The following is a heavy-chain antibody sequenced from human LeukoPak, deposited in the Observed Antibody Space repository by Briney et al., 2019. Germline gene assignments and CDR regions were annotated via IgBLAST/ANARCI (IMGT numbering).Heavy chain of an antibody. D-gene: IGHD3/OR15-3a*01. J-gene: IGHJ4*02. CDR2: ISTTSSSSYI. CDR1: GFTFSRYA. V-gene: IGHV3-21*04. CDR3: ARYLDGGPRIYYFDY. Sequence: GGSLRLSCAASGFTFSRYAMNWVRQAPGKGLEWVSSISTTSSSSYIHYADSMKGRFTISRDNAKSSLYLQMNSLRAEDTAVYYCARYLDGGPRIYYFDYWGQGTLVTVSS.